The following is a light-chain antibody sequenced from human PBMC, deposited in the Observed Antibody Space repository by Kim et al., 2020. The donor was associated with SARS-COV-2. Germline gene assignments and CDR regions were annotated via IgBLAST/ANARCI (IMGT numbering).Light chain of an antibody. J-gene: IGLJ3*02. V-gene: IGLV6-57*03. Sequence: KTVTITCTRSSGSIASNYGQWYRQRTGSAPTTVIYEDNQRPSGVPDRFSGSIDSSSNSASLTISGLKTEDEADYYCQSYDSSNPWVFGGGTQLTVL. CDR3: QSYDSSNPWV. CDR1: SGSIASNY. CDR2: EDN.